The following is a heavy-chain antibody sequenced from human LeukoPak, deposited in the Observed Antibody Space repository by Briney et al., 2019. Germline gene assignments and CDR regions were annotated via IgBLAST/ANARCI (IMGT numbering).Heavy chain of an antibody. CDR2: ISGSGGDT. J-gene: IGHJ3*02. V-gene: IGHV3-23*01. CDR3: AKAQMGIGAFDI. Sequence: SGGSLRLSCAASGFTFSSYDMCWVRQAPGKGLEWVSAISGSGGDTYYADSVKGRFTISRDNSKNTLYLQMNSLRDEDTAVYYCAKAQMGIGAFDIWGQGTMVTVSS. CDR1: GFTFSSYD. D-gene: IGHD2-21*01.